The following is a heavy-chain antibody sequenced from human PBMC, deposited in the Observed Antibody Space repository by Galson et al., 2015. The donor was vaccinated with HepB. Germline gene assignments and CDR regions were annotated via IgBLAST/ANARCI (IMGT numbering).Heavy chain of an antibody. D-gene: IGHD3-10*01. V-gene: IGHV1-69*13. J-gene: IGHJ6*02. CDR2: IIPIFGIA. CDR1: GGTFSSYA. Sequence: SVKVSCKASGGTFSSYAISWVRQAPGQGLEWMGGIIPIFGIANYAQKFQGRVTITADESTSTAYMELSSLRSEDTAVYYCARDKGIGSGSSCMEVWGQGTTVTVSS. CDR3: ARDKGIGSGSSCMEV.